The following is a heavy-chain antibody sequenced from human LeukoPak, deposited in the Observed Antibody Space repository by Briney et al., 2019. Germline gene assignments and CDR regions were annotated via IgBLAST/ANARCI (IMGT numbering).Heavy chain of an antibody. D-gene: IGHD3-22*01. Sequence: SVKVSCKASGGTFSSYTISWVRQAPGQGLEWMGGIIPILGIANYAQKFRGRVTITADKSTSTAYMELSSLRSEDTAVYYCARDDYDSSGYYGWFDPWGQGTLVTVSS. CDR3: ARDDYDSSGYYGWFDP. CDR2: IIPILGIA. CDR1: GGTFSSYT. V-gene: IGHV1-69*10. J-gene: IGHJ5*02.